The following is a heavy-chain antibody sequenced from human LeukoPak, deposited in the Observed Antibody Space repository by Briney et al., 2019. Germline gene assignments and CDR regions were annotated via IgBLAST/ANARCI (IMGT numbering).Heavy chain of an antibody. CDR3: ARHIILAGDYGDSNWFDP. V-gene: IGHV1-18*01. J-gene: IGHJ5*02. CDR2: ISAYNGNT. D-gene: IGHD4-17*01. CDR1: GYTFTSYG. Sequence: ASVKVSCKASGYTFTSYGISWVRQAPGQGLEWMGWISAYNGNTNYAQKLQGRVTMTTDTSTSTAYMELRSLRSDDTAVYYCARHIILAGDYGDSNWFDPWGQGTLVTVSS.